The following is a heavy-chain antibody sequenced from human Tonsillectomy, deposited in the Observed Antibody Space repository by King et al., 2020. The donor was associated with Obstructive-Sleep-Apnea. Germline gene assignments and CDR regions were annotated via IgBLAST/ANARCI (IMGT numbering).Heavy chain of an antibody. V-gene: IGHV4-34*01. D-gene: IGHD3-10*01. CDR2: INHSGST. J-gene: IGHJ4*02. Sequence: VQLQQWGAGLLKPSETLSLTCAVSGGSFSGYYWSWIRQPPGKGLEWIGEINHSGSTNYNPSLKSRVTISVDTSKNQFSLKLSSVTAADTAVYYCASTTTYYYGSGSYYFDYWGQGTLVTVSS. CDR1: GGSFSGYY. CDR3: ASTTTYYYGSGSYYFDY.